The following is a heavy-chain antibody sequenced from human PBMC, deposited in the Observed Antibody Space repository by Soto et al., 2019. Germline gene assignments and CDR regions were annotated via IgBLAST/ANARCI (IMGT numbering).Heavy chain of an antibody. V-gene: IGHV1-3*01. D-gene: IGHD3-22*01. CDR1: GYTFTSYA. Sequence: ASVKVSCKASGYTFTSYAMHWGRPAPGQRLEWMGWINAGNGSTNSAQKFQARVTMTRDTSATTVYMELGSLTSEDTAVYYCARSPYSSGSYYPIDYWGQGTLVTVSS. CDR3: ARSPYSSGSYYPIDY. CDR2: INAGNGST. J-gene: IGHJ4*02.